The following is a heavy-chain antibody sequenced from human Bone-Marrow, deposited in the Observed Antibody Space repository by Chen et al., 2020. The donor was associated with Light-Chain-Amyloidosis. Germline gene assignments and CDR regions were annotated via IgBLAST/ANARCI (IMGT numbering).Heavy chain of an antibody. CDR1: GFTFSSYW. V-gene: IGHV3-7*01. CDR2: IKQDGSEK. D-gene: IGHD3-10*01. CDR3: AREGRYITMVRGVIRYYYYMDV. Sequence: EVQLVESGGGLVQPGGSLRLSCAASGFTFSSYWMSWVRQAPGKGLEWVGNIKQDGSEKYYVDSVKGRFTISRDNAKNSLYLQMNSLRAEDTAVYYCAREGRYITMVRGVIRYYYYMDVWGKGTTVTVSS. J-gene: IGHJ6*03.